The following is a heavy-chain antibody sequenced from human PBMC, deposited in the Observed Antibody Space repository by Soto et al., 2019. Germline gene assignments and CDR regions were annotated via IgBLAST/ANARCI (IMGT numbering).Heavy chain of an antibody. J-gene: IGHJ3*02. CDR1: GFTFTSSA. D-gene: IGHD6-19*01. CDR3: AAEEDSSGWYGSADAFDI. CDR2: IVVGSGNT. V-gene: IGHV1-58*01. Sequence: ASVKVSCKASGFTFTSSAVQWVRQARGQRLEWIGWIVVGSGNTNYAQKFQERVTITRDMSTSTAYMELSSLRSEDTAVYYCAAEEDSSGWYGSADAFDIWGQGTMVTV.